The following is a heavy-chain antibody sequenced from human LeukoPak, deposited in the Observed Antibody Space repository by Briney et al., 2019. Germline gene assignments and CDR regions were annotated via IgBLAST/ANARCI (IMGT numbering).Heavy chain of an antibody. CDR1: GGTFSGYG. Sequence: SVKVSCKASGGTFSGYGISWVRQAPGQGLEWMGGIIPISGTANYAQKFQGRVTITTDESTRAAYMELSSLRSDDTAVYYCAREDLAARRAFDIWGQGTMVTVSS. CDR2: IIPISGTA. J-gene: IGHJ3*02. V-gene: IGHV1-69*05. D-gene: IGHD6-6*01. CDR3: AREDLAARRAFDI.